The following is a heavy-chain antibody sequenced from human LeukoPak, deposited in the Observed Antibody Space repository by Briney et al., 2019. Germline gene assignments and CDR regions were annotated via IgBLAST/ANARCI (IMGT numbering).Heavy chain of an antibody. D-gene: IGHD2-2*01. CDR1: GFTFTYAW. V-gene: IGHV3-11*06. J-gene: IGHJ4*02. CDR3: ARAQGLPADS. CDR2: ISSSSGYT. Sequence: GGSLRLSCAASGFTFTYAWMSWVRQARGKGLEWVSYISSSSGYTNYADSVKGRSTISRDNANNSLYLQMNSLRAEDTAVYYCARAQGLPADSWGQGTLVTVSS.